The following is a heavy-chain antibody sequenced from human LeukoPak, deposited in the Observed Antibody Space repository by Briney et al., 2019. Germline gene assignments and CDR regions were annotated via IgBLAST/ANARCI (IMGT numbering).Heavy chain of an antibody. CDR3: ATCFGVTMIKNWFDP. Sequence: PGGSLRLSCAASGFTFSSYSMNWVRQAPGKGLEWVSSISSSSSYIYYADSVKGRFTISRDNAKNSLYLQMNSLRAEDTAVYYCATCFGVTMIKNWFDPWGQGTLVTVSS. D-gene: IGHD3-22*01. J-gene: IGHJ5*02. CDR2: ISSSSSYI. V-gene: IGHV3-21*01. CDR1: GFTFSSYS.